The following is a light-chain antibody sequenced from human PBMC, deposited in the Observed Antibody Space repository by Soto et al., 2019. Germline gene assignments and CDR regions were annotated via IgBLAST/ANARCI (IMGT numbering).Light chain of an antibody. J-gene: IGLJ1*01. CDR2: EGS. V-gene: IGLV2-23*01. CDR3: CSYAGSSTYV. CDR1: SSDVGNYNL. Sequence: QSALTQPASVSGSPGQSITISCTGTSSDVGNYNLVSCYQQHPGKAPKLMIYEGSKRPSGVSNRFSGSKSGNTASLTISILQAEDEADYYCCSYAGSSTYVFGTGTKGTVL.